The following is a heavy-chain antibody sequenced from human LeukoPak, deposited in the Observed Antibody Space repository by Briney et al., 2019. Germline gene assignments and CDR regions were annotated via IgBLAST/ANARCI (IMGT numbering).Heavy chain of an antibody. CDR3: ARIRYDDPEGYYYYGMDV. D-gene: IGHD3-16*01. CDR1: GFTFSSYG. J-gene: IGHJ6*02. CDR2: IWYDGSNK. V-gene: IGHV3-33*01. Sequence: GRSLRLSCAASGFTFSSYGMHWARQAPGKGLEWVAVIWYDGSNKYYADSVKGRFTISRDNSKNTLYLQMNSLRAEDTAVYYCARIRYDDPEGYYYYGMDVWGQGTTVTVSS.